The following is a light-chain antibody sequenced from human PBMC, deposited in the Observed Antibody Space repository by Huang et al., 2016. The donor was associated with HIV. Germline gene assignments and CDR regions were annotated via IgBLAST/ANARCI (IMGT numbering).Light chain of an antibody. Sequence: EIVLTQSPGTLSLSPGERATLSCRASQSLSSNYLAWYQQKPGQAPRLLIYGASSRATGIPDRFSGSGSGTDCTRTISRLEPADFAVYYCQQYGTSPPYTFGQGTKLEIK. CDR2: GAS. CDR3: QQYGTSPPYT. J-gene: IGKJ2*01. V-gene: IGKV3-20*01. CDR1: QSLSSNY.